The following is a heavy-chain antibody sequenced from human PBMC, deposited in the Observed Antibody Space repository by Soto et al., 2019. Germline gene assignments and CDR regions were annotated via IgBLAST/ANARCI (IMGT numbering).Heavy chain of an antibody. J-gene: IGHJ4*02. Sequence: EVQLLESGGGLVQPGGSLRLSCAASGFTFTTYAMSWVRQAPGKGLEWVSAISGSAGSTYYADSVKGRFTISRDNSKNTLSQQMNSLRAEDTAVYYCAKNWDTTFSSSTHWGQGTLVSVSS. D-gene: IGHD6-6*01. V-gene: IGHV3-23*01. CDR2: ISGSAGST. CDR1: GFTFTTYA. CDR3: AKNWDTTFSSSTH.